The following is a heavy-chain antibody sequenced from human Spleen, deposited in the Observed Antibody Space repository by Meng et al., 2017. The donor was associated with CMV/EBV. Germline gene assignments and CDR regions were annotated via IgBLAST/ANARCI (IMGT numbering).Heavy chain of an antibody. J-gene: IGHJ5*02. CDR3: TRDSGAGWYRLDP. CDR2: IHTGNGNP. D-gene: IGHD6-19*01. CDR1: GYSLTKYA. V-gene: IGHV1-3*04. Sequence: CKASGYSLTKYAMHWVRQAPGQSPEWMGWIHTGNGNPTYAQKFQGRVTITIDTSANTGYMEFNSLSSEDTAVYYCTRDSGAGWYRLDPWGQGTLVTVSS.